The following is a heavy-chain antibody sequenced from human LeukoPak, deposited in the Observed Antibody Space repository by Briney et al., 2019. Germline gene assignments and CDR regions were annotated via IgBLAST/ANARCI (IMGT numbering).Heavy chain of an antibody. CDR2: INHSGST. CDR3: ARSGLRPSTRYFDY. J-gene: IGHJ4*02. V-gene: IGHV4-34*01. Sequence: PSETLSLTCTVSGGSISSYYWSWIRQPPGKGLEWIGEINHSGSTNYNPSLKSRVTISVDTSKNQFSLKLSSVTAADTAVYYCARSGLRPSTRYFDYWGQGTLVTVSS. D-gene: IGHD4-17*01. CDR1: GGSISSYY.